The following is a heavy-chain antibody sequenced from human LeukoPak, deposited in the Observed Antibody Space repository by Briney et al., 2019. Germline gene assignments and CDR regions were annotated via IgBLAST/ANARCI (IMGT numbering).Heavy chain of an antibody. J-gene: IGHJ4*02. CDR2: ISGSGDST. D-gene: IGHD6-13*01. CDR1: GFTFSSYA. CDR3: AKYPIAAAGLLRFVYY. Sequence: TGGSLRPSCAASGFTFSSYAITWVRQAPGKGLEWVSAISGSGDSTYYADSVKGRFTISRDNYNNTRYLQMNSLRDEDTAVYYCAKYPIAAAGLLRFVYYWRQGTLVTVSS. V-gene: IGHV3-23*01.